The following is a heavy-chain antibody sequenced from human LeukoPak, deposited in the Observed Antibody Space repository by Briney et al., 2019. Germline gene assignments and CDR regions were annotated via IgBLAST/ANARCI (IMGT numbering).Heavy chain of an antibody. CDR1: GFTFSSCA. CDR3: AKGKQQLVRNWFDP. V-gene: IGHV3-23*01. CDR2: ISGSGGST. Sequence: GGSLRLSCAASGFTFSSCAMSWVRQAPGKGLEWVSAISGSGGSTYYADSVKGRFTISRDNSKNTLYLQMNSLRAEDTAVYYCAKGKQQLVRNWFDPWGQGTLVTVSS. D-gene: IGHD6-13*01. J-gene: IGHJ5*02.